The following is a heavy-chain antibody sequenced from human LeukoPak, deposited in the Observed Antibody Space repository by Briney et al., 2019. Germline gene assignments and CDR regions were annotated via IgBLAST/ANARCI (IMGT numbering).Heavy chain of an antibody. V-gene: IGHV4-59*01. CDR1: GGSISIYY. J-gene: IGHJ3*02. CDR3: ASLTTAEAFDI. Sequence: PSETLSLTCTVSGGSISIYYWSWIRQPPGKGLEWIGYIYDSGSTNYNPSLKSRVTISVDTSKNQFSLKLSSVTAADTAVYYCASLTTAEAFDIWAKGQWSPSLQ. D-gene: IGHD3-22*01. CDR2: IYDSGST.